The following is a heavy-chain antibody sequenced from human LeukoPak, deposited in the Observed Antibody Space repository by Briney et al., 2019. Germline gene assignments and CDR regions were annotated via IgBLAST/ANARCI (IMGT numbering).Heavy chain of an antibody. CDR1: GYTFTSYG. V-gene: IGHV1-69*05. CDR2: IIPIFGTA. D-gene: IGHD2-2*01. J-gene: IGHJ4*02. Sequence: PGASVKVSCKASGYTFTSYGISWVRQAPGQGLEWMGRIIPIFGTANYAQKFQGRVTITTDESTSTAYMELSSLRSEDTAVYYCARDRIGLAAMQTALNYWGQGTLVTASS. CDR3: ARDRIGLAAMQTALNY.